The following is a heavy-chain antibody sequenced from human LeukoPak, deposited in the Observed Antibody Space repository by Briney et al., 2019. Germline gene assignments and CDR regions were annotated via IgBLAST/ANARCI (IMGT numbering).Heavy chain of an antibody. CDR3: ARVAGAGKFDY. Sequence: SETLSLTCAVYGGYFSGYYWSWIRQPPGKGLEWIGEINHSGSTNYNPSLKSRVTISVDTSKNQFSLKLSSVTAADTAVYYCARVAGAGKFDYWGQGTLVTVSS. D-gene: IGHD3-10*01. CDR1: GGYFSGYY. J-gene: IGHJ4*02. V-gene: IGHV4-34*01. CDR2: INHSGST.